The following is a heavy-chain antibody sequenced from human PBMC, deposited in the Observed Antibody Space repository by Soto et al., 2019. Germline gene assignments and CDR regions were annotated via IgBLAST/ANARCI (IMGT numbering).Heavy chain of an antibody. CDR3: ARGIGTLVLRFLEWFHWSNWFDP. Sequence: QVQLQQWGAGLLKPSETLSLTCAVYGGSFSGYYWSWIRQPPGKGLEWIGEINHSGSTNYNPSLKSRVTISVDTSKNPFSLKLSSVTAADTAVYYCARGIGTLVLRFLEWFHWSNWFDPWGQGTLVTVSS. D-gene: IGHD3-3*01. V-gene: IGHV4-34*01. CDR1: GGSFSGYY. J-gene: IGHJ5*02. CDR2: INHSGST.